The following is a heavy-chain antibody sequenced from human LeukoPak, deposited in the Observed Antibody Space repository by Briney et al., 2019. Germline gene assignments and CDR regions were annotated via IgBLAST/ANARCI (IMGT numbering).Heavy chain of an antibody. Sequence: GGSLRLSCAASGFTFSSYAMHWVRQAPGKGLEWVAVISYDGSNKYYADSVKGRFTISRDNSKNTLYLQMNSLRAEDTAVYYCARVWYSVWKTPGDYWGQGNLVTVSS. CDR2: ISYDGSNK. CDR3: ARVWYSVWKTPGDY. J-gene: IGHJ4*02. CDR1: GFTFSSYA. D-gene: IGHD2-21*02. V-gene: IGHV3-30-3*01.